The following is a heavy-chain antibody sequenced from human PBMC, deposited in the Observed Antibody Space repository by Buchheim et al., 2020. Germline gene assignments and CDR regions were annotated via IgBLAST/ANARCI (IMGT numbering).Heavy chain of an antibody. Sequence: QLQLQESGPGLVKPSETLSLTCTVSGGSISSSSYYWGWIRQPPGKGLEWIGSIYYSGSTYYNPSLKSRVTISVDTSKNQFSLKLSSVTAADTAVYYCARQGAGYYDSSGYPAPNWFDPWGQGTL. CDR3: ARQGAGYYDSSGYPAPNWFDP. J-gene: IGHJ5*02. CDR1: GGSISSSSYY. CDR2: IYYSGST. V-gene: IGHV4-39*01. D-gene: IGHD3-22*01.